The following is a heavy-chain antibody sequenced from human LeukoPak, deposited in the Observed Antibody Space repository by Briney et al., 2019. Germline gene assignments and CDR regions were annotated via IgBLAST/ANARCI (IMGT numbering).Heavy chain of an antibody. Sequence: GESLKISCKGSGYSFTSYWIGWVRQMPRKGLEWMGIIYPGDSDTRYSPSFQGQVTISADKSISTAYLQWSSLKASDTAMYYCARHRYCSSTSCPLDYYYMDVWGKGTTVTVSS. D-gene: IGHD2-2*01. V-gene: IGHV5-51*01. CDR2: IYPGDSDT. J-gene: IGHJ6*03. CDR3: ARHRYCSSTSCPLDYYYMDV. CDR1: GYSFTSYW.